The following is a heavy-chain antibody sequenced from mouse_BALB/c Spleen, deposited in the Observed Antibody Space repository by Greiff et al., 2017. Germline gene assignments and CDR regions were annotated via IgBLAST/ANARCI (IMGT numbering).Heavy chain of an antibody. Sequence: EVKLMESGPGLVKPSQSLSLTCSVTGYSITSGYYWNWIRQFPGNKLEWMGYISYDGSNNYNPSLKNRISITRDTSKNQFFLKLNSVTTEDTATYYCAREGGNAMDYWGQGTSVTVSS. J-gene: IGHJ4*01. CDR3: AREGGNAMDY. CDR2: ISYDGSN. D-gene: IGHD1-1*02. V-gene: IGHV3-6*02. CDR1: GYSITSGYY.